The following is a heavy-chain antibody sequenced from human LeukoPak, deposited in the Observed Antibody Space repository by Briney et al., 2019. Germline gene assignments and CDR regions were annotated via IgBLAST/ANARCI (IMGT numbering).Heavy chain of an antibody. D-gene: IGHD6-19*01. CDR2: MSYDGSKK. Sequence: PGGSLRLSCAASGFPFRRYGMHWVRQAPGKGLEWVAVMSYDGSKKYYSDSVKGRFTISRDNSKNTLYLQMNSLRSEDTAVYYCATNSGYSSGWAFDYWGQGTLVAVSS. J-gene: IGHJ4*02. CDR3: ATNSGYSSGWAFDY. CDR1: GFPFRRYG. V-gene: IGHV3-30*03.